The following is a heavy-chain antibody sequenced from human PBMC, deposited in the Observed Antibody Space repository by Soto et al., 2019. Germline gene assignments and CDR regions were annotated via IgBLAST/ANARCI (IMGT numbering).Heavy chain of an antibody. V-gene: IGHV3-23*01. J-gene: IGHJ2*01. CDR1: GFTFSKYD. CDR2: INDSGGNT. D-gene: IGHD3-10*01. CDR3: AKDPTGAGWYFDL. Sequence: EVPLLESGGGLVQPGGSLRLSCEASGFTFSKYDMNWVRQAPGKGLEWVSSINDSGGNTYYADSVKGRFTISRDNSKNTLYLQMNSLRAEDTAIYYCAKDPTGAGWYFDLWGRGTLVTVSS.